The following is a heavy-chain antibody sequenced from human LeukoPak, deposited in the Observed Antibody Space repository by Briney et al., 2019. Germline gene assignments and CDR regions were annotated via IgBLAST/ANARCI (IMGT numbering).Heavy chain of an antibody. CDR1: GYAFTGYY. J-gene: IGHJ4*02. D-gene: IGHD3-22*01. CDR2: INPNSGGT. V-gene: IGHV1-2*02. CDR3: ARDSRYYDSSGYLNY. Sequence: GASVKVSCKASGYAFTGYYMHWVRQAPGQGLEWMGWINPNSGGTNYAQKFQGRVTMTRDTSISTAYMELSRLRSDDTAVYYCARDSRYYDSSGYLNYWGQGTLVTVSS.